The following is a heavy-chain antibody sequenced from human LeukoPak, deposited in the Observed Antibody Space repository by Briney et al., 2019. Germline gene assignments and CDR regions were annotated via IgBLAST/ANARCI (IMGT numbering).Heavy chain of an antibody. CDR1: RYTFTGYY. CDR3: ARTSPAAILYYYYMDV. J-gene: IGHJ6*03. D-gene: IGHD2-2*02. V-gene: IGHV1-2*02. CDR2: INPNSGGT. Sequence: GASVKVSCKASRYTFTGYYMHWVRQAPGQGLKWMGWINPNSGGTNYTQKFQGRVTMTRDTSISTAYMELSRLRSADTAVYYCARTSPAAILYYYYMDVWGKGTTVTVSS.